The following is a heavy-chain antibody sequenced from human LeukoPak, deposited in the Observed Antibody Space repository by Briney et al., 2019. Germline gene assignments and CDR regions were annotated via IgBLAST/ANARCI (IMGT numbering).Heavy chain of an antibody. CDR3: AKPLYYYGSGTTYYFDY. D-gene: IGHD3-10*01. Sequence: ASVKVSCKASGYTFTGYYMHWVRQAPGQGLEWMGWINPNSGGTNYAQKFQGRVTMTRDTSISTAYMELSRLRSDDTAVYYCAKPLYYYGSGTTYYFDYWGQGTLVTVSS. CDR2: INPNSGGT. CDR1: GYTFTGYY. V-gene: IGHV1-2*02. J-gene: IGHJ4*02.